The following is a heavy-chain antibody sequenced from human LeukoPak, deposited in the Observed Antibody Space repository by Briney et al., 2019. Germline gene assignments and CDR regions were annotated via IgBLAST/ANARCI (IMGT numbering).Heavy chain of an antibody. J-gene: IGHJ4*02. V-gene: IGHV4-59*08. D-gene: IGHD4-23*01. CDR2: ISYNGDT. Sequence: PSETLSLTCTVSGGSISSYYWSWVRQPPGKGLEWIGYISYNGDTDYNPSLKSRVTISVDTSKNEFSLRLTSVTAADTAVYYCARHRQRWSLIEYWGQGTLVTVSS. CDR1: GGSISSYY. CDR3: ARHRQRWSLIEY.